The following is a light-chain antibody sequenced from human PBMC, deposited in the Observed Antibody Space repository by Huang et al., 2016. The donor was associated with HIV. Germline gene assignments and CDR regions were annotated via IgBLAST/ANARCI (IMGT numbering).Light chain of an antibody. Sequence: DIQMTQSPSSLSASVGDRVTITCRASQDIRSSLAWYQQKPGKVPKLLLFAASRLESGVPSRFSGSGSGTDYTLTINSLQPEDFATYYCQQYYTTPRDTFGQGTRLAIK. V-gene: IGKV1-NL1*01. CDR2: AAS. J-gene: IGKJ5*01. CDR1: QDIRSS. CDR3: QQYYTTPRDT.